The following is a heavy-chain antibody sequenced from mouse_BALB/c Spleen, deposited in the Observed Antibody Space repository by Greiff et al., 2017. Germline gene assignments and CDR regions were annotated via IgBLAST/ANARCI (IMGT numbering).Heavy chain of an antibody. CDR1: GFTFSDYY. CDR2: ISDGGSYT. D-gene: IGHD3-1*01. CDR3: ARDSSGYVGY. V-gene: IGHV5-4*02. Sequence: EVQRVESGGGLVKPGGSLKLSCAASGFTFSDYYMYWVRQTPEKRLEWVATISDGGSYTYYPDSVKGRFTISRDNAKNNLYLQMSSLKSEDTAMYYCARDSSGYVGYWGQGTTLTVSS. J-gene: IGHJ2*01.